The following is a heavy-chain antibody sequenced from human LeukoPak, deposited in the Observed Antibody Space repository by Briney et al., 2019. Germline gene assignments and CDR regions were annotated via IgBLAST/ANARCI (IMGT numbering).Heavy chain of an antibody. V-gene: IGHV3-30*02. J-gene: IGHJ4*02. Sequence: PGGSLRLSCAASGFTFSTYGMYWVRQAPGKGLEWVAFIQSDGSNKYYADSVKGRFTISRDNSKNTLYLQMNSLRAEDTAVYYCANSYYSGSGTYYTLDYWGQGTLVTVSS. CDR1: GFTFSTYG. CDR2: IQSDGSNK. CDR3: ANSYYSGSGTYYTLDY. D-gene: IGHD3-10*01.